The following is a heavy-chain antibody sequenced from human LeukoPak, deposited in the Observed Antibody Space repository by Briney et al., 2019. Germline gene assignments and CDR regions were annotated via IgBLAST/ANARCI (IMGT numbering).Heavy chain of an antibody. J-gene: IGHJ4*02. CDR3: ARVLSGCETTRCELDY. V-gene: IGHV3-21*01. Sequence: GGSLRLSCAASGFAFSTYSMNWVRQAPGKGLEWVSSISSSSTYIYYADSVKGRVTISRDNAKNSLYLQMNSLRAEDSAVYYCARVLSGCETTRCELDYWGQGTLVTVSS. CDR1: GFAFSTYS. D-gene: IGHD1-26*01. CDR2: ISSSSTYI.